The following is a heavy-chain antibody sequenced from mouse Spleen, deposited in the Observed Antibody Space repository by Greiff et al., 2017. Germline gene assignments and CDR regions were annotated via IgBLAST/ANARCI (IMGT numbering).Heavy chain of an antibody. Sequence: EVKLVESGGGLVKLGGSLKLSCAASGFTFSSYYMSWVRQTPEKRLEWVATISSGGGSTYYPDSVKGRFTISRDNAKNTLYLQMSSLNSEDTAVYYCARDPTTLYYFDYWGQGTTLTVSS. CDR2: ISSGGGST. J-gene: IGHJ2*01. CDR1: GFTFSSYY. D-gene: IGHD6-1*01. V-gene: IGHV5-6-4*01. CDR3: ARDPTTLYYFDY.